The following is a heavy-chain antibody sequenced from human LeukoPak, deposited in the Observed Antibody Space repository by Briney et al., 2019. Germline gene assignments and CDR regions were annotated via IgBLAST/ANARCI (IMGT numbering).Heavy chain of an antibody. D-gene: IGHD6-13*01. Sequence: SETLSLTCTVSGGSISSGGYYWSWIRQPPGKGLEWIGYIYHSGSTYYNPSLKSRVTISVDRSKNQFSLKLSSVTAADTALYYCARAQYSSSPLYYGMDVWGQGTTVTVSS. V-gene: IGHV4-30-2*01. CDR2: IYHSGST. CDR3: ARAQYSSSPLYYGMDV. J-gene: IGHJ6*02. CDR1: GGSISSGGYY.